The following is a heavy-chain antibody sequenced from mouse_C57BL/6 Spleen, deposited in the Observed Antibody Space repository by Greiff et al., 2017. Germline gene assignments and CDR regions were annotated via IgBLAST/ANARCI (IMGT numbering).Heavy chain of an antibody. Sequence: SGAELVKPGASVKISCKASGYAFSSYWMNWVKQRPGKGLEWIGQIYPGDGDTNYNGKFKGKATLTADKSSSTAYMQLSSLTSEDSAVYFCARKDDWGAMDYWGQGTSVTVSS. CDR3: ARKDDWGAMDY. CDR2: IYPGDGDT. CDR1: GYAFSSYW. J-gene: IGHJ4*01. D-gene: IGHD2-4*01. V-gene: IGHV1-80*01.